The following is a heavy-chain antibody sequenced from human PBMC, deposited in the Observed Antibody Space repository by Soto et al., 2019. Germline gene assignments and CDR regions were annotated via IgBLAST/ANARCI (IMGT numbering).Heavy chain of an antibody. V-gene: IGHV3-11*05. CDR3: ARGVRYYSSEKPANFDY. J-gene: IGHJ4*02. CDR1: GFTFSDYY. CDR2: ISVSSTYA. Sequence: QVQLLESGGGLVKPGGSLRLSCAASGFTFSDYYMSWIRQAPGKGLECVAYISVSSTYANYADSVEGRFTISRDNAKNSLFLQINSLRADDTAVYYCARGVRYYSSEKPANFDYWGQGALVTVSS. D-gene: IGHD3-10*01.